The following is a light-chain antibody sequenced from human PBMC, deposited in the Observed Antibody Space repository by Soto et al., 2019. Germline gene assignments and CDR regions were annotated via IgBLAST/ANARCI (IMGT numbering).Light chain of an antibody. J-gene: IGKJ1*01. V-gene: IGKV1-5*01. CDR3: QQYNNWPQT. Sequence: DIQMTQSPSTLSASVGDGVTITCRARQSISSWLAWYQQKPGKAPKLLIYDAYSLQSGVPARFSGSGSGTEFTLIISSLQSEDFAVYYCQQYNNWPQTFGQGTKVDIK. CDR2: DAY. CDR1: QSISSW.